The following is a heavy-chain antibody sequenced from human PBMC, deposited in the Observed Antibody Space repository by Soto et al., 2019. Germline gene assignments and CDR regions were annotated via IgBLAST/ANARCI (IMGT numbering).Heavy chain of an antibody. J-gene: IGHJ4*02. CDR2: IYYSGST. V-gene: IGHV4-31*03. CDR3: ARAELVGATDY. CDR1: GGSISRGGYY. Sequence: SETLSLTCTVSGGSISRGGYYWSWIRQHPGKGLEWIGYIYYSGSTYYNPSLKSRVTISVDTSKNQSSLKLSSVTAADTAVYYCARAELVGATDYWGQGTLVTVSS. D-gene: IGHD1-26*01.